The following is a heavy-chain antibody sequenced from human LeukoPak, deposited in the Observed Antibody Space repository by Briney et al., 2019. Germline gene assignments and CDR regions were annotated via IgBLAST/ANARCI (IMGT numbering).Heavy chain of an antibody. V-gene: IGHV4-38-2*02. D-gene: IGHD3-22*01. CDR2: IYHSGST. J-gene: IGHJ4*02. CDR3: ARVGQYYYDSSGYYVDY. CDR1: GGSISSYY. Sequence: SETLSLTCTVSGGSISSYYWGWIRQPPGKGLEWIGSIYHSGSTYYNPSLKSRVTISVDTSKNQFSLKLSSVTAADTAVYYCARVGQYYYDSSGYYVDYWGQGTLVTVSS.